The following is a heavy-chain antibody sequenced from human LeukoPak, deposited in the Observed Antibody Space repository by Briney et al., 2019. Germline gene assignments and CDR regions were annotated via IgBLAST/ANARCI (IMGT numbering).Heavy chain of an antibody. J-gene: IGHJ3*02. D-gene: IGHD2-2*01. V-gene: IGHV4-59*12. CDR2: IYHSGST. Sequence: NPSETLSLTCTVSGGSISSYYWSWIRQPPGKGLEWIGYIYHSGSTYYNPSLKSRVTISVDRSKNQFSLKLSSVTAADTAVYYCATYIVVVPAATDAFDIWGQGTMVTVSS. CDR1: GGSISSYY. CDR3: ATYIVVVPAATDAFDI.